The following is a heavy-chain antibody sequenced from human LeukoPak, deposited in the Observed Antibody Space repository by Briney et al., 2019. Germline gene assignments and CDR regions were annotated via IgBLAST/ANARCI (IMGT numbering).Heavy chain of an antibody. Sequence: SVKVSCKASGGTFSSYAISWVRQAPGQGLEWMGGIIPIFGTANYAQKFQGRITMTRDTSTYTVYMELSSLRSEDTAVYYCARDRPYCSGGSCYSSNYFDYWGQGTLVTVSS. J-gene: IGHJ4*02. CDR2: IIPIFGTA. D-gene: IGHD2-15*01. CDR3: ARDRPYCSGGSCYSSNYFDY. V-gene: IGHV1-69*05. CDR1: GGTFSSYA.